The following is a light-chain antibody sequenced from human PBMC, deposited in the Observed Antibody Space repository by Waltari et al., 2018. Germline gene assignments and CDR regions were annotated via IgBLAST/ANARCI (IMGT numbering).Light chain of an antibody. CDR3: SSYTTSSTLV. CDR1: RSDVGGYYY. CDR2: DVS. Sequence: QSALTQPASVSGYPGQSITISCTGTRSDVGGYYYVSWYQQTPGKAPKLMIYDVSKRPSGVSNRFSGSKSGNTASLTISGLQAEDEADYYCSSYTTSSTLVFGGGTKLTVL. J-gene: IGLJ2*01. V-gene: IGLV2-14*01.